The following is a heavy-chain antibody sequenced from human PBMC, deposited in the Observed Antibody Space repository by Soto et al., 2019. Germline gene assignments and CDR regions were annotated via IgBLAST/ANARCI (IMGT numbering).Heavy chain of an antibody. D-gene: IGHD3-9*01. V-gene: IGHV3-9*01. J-gene: IGHJ4*02. Sequence: EVQLVESGGDLVQPARSLRLACAASGFPFVNYAMNWVRQLPGKGREWVSGISWSGGDKAYAASVKGRCSISRDNATKSLYLHIASLRLEDTAVYYCVKDSYYDILTGFSYFDYWGRGTPVTVSS. CDR3: VKDSYYDILTGFSYFDY. CDR2: ISWSGGDK. CDR1: GFPFVNYA.